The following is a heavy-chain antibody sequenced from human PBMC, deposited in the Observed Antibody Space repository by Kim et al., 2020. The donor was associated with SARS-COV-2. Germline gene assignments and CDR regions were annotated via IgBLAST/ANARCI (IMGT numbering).Heavy chain of an antibody. CDR1: GGSFSGYY. J-gene: IGHJ2*01. CDR3: ARSRPKYFDL. Sequence: SETLSLTCAVYGGSFSGYYWSWIRQPPGKGLEWIGEINHSGSTNYNPSLKSRVTISVDTSKNQFSLKLSSVTAADTAVYYCARSRPKYFDLWGRGTLVTVSS. D-gene: IGHD2-2*01. V-gene: IGHV4-34*01. CDR2: INHSGST.